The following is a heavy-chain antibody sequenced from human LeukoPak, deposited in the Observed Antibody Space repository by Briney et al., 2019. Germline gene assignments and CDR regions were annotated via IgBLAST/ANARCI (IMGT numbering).Heavy chain of an antibody. D-gene: IGHD3-9*01. CDR2: INHSGST. J-gene: IGHJ4*02. Sequence: PSETLSLTCAVYGGSFSGYYWSWIRQPPGKGLEWIGEINHSGSTNYNPSLKSRVTISVDTSKNQFSLKLSSVTAADTAVYYCARVEYDILTGYYTGDYWGQGTLVTVSS. V-gene: IGHV4-34*01. CDR1: GGSFSGYY. CDR3: ARVEYDILTGYYTGDY.